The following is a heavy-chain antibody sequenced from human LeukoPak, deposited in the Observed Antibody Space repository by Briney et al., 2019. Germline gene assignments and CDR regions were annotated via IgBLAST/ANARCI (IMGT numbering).Heavy chain of an antibody. CDR2: ISSSSSTI. V-gene: IGHV3-48*01. CDR3: ARDEYYYDSSGYPAFEY. CDR1: GFTFSSYS. Sequence: GGSLRLSCAASGFTFSSYSMNWVRQAPGKGLEWVSYISSSSSTIYYADSVKGLFTISRDNAKNSLYLQMNSLRAEDTAVYYCARDEYYYDSSGYPAFEYWGQGTLVTVSS. D-gene: IGHD3-22*01. J-gene: IGHJ4*02.